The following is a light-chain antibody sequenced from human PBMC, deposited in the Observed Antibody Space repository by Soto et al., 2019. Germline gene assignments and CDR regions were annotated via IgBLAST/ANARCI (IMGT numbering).Light chain of an antibody. V-gene: IGKV3-20*01. CDR3: QQYGSSSWT. Sequence: EIVLTQSPGTLSLSPGERATLSCRASQSVSSIYLAWYQHKPGQAPRLLIYGASSRATGIPDRFSGSGSGTDFTLTISRLEPEDFAVHYCQQYGSSSWTFGRGTTVEIK. CDR2: GAS. J-gene: IGKJ1*01. CDR1: QSVSSIY.